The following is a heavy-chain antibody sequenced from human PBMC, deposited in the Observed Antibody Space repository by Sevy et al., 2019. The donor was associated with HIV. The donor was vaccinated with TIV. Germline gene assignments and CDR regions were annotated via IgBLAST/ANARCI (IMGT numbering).Heavy chain of an antibody. CDR3: AKGGGLYTD. J-gene: IGHJ4*01. V-gene: IGHV4-59*01. CDR1: GGSINGDY. CDR2: IHYKGTT. Sequence: SETLSLTCGVSGGSINGDYWTWIRQPPGRGLEWIGYIHYKGTTNYNPSLKSRVTMSVDTSKNQFSLKLTSVISADTAVYYCAKGGGLYTDWGHGTLVTVSS. D-gene: IGHD6-19*01.